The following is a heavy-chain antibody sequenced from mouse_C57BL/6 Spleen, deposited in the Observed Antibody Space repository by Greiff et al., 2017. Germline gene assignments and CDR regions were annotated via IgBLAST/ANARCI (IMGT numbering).Heavy chain of an antibody. CDR1: GYNIKDYY. CDR2: IDPEDGET. CDR3: ARAGGSSAWFAY. J-gene: IGHJ3*01. D-gene: IGHD3-1*01. Sequence: VQLQQSGAELVKPGASVKLSCTASGYNIKDYYMHWVKQRTEQGLEWIGRIDPEDGETKYAQKFKGQATITADKSSNTAYLQLSSLTSEDTAVYDCARAGGSSAWFAYWGQGTLVTVSA. V-gene: IGHV14-2*01.